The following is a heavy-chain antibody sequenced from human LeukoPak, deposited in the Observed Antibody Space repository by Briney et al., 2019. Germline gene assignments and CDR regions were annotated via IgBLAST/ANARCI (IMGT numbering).Heavy chain of an antibody. Sequence: SQTLSLTCTVSGGSISSGGYYWSWIRQPPGKGLEWIGYIYHSGSTYYNPSLKSLVTISLDTSKSLFSLNLTSVTAADTAVYYCTRSGYYRAWFDPWGQGTLVIVSS. CDR3: TRSGYYRAWFDP. D-gene: IGHD3-3*01. V-gene: IGHV4-30-2*01. CDR2: IYHSGST. CDR1: GGSISSGGYY. J-gene: IGHJ5*02.